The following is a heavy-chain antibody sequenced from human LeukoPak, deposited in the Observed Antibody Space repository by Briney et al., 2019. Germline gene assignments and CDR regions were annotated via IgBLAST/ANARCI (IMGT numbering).Heavy chain of an antibody. V-gene: IGHV4-59*08. J-gene: IGHJ5*02. CDR2: IYYSGST. CDR1: GGSISAYY. D-gene: IGHD3-22*01. Sequence: SETLSVTCTVSGGSISAYYWSWIRQPPGKGMEWIGYIYYSGSTNYNPSLKSRVTTSVDTSKNQFSLKLRSVTAADTAVYYCARTDSSGYYYWFDPWGQGTLVTVSS. CDR3: ARTDSSGYYYWFDP.